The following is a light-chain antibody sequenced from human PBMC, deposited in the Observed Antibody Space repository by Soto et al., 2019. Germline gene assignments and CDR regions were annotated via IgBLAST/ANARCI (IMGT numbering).Light chain of an antibody. V-gene: IGKV3-20*01. CDR2: AAT. CDR1: QSISVSD. CDR3: QQYGGSAT. J-gene: IGKJ5*01. Sequence: IVLTQSPGTLSLSPWERATLSCRASQSISVSDLAWYQQKPGLAPRLLIYAATTRAAGIPDRFSGSGSGTDFTLTINRLVPEDFAVYHCQQYGGSATFGQGTRLEIK.